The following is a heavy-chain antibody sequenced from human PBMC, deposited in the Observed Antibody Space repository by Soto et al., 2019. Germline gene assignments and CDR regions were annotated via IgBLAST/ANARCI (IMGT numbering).Heavy chain of an antibody. D-gene: IGHD3-3*01. CDR3: PKGVFGTFLGLVRTPASNLAS. Sequence: QITLNESGPPPVKPRQTLTLTCTFSGFSLTTSGVGVGWIRQSPGKAPEWLALIYWDDDKRYSPSLKSRLTITKDTPKTRGVRKWAALDPAEKATFYGPKGVFGTFLGLVRTPASNLASGARGT. J-gene: IGHJ4*02. CDR2: IYWDDDK. CDR1: GFSLTTSGVG. V-gene: IGHV2-5*02.